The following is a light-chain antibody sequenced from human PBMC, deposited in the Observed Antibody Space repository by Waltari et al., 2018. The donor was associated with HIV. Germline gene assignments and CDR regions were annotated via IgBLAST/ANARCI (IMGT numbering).Light chain of an antibody. CDR3: MLFFRTSYL. V-gene: IGLV7-43*01. CDR2: GST. J-gene: IGLJ2*01. CDR1: TGPVGRGHY. Sequence: QSVVTQEPSMTVSPGGTVTPTCSSDTGPVGRGHYVNWFQKKTGLPPRPLIYGSTRRHPLTPERFSASLVGDRAALTLSNVWPEDQADYYCMLFFRTSYLFGGGTRVTVL.